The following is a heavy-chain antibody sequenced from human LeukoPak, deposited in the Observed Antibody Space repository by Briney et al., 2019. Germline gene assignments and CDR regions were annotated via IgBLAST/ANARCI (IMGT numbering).Heavy chain of an antibody. J-gene: IGHJ6*02. D-gene: IGHD2-15*01. CDR1: GYTFTSYG. Sequence: GSSVKVSCKASGYTFTSYGISWVRQAPAQGLEWMGWISAYNGNTNYAQKLQGRVTMTTDTSTSTAYMELRSLRSDDTAVYYCARDLVVAATSYYYYYGMDVWGQGTTVTVSS. V-gene: IGHV1-18*01. CDR3: ARDLVVAATSYYYYYGMDV. CDR2: ISAYNGNT.